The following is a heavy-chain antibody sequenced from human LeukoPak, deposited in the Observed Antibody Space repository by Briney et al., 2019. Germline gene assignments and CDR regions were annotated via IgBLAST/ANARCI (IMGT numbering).Heavy chain of an antibody. CDR1: GYAFDYYG. Sequence: GASVKVSCKASGYAFDYYGITWVRRAPGQGLEWVGWISLNNGNTHYTKYAQKFQGRVTLTADTSTATAYMELRGLRSDDTAVYYCQRVTIFGVVIDFDYWGQGTLVAVSS. CDR3: QRVTIFGVVIDFDY. V-gene: IGHV1-18*01. CDR2: ISLNNGNT. D-gene: IGHD3-3*01. J-gene: IGHJ4*02.